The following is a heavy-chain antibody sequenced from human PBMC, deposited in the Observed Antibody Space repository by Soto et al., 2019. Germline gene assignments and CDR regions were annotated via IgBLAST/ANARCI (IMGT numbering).Heavy chain of an antibody. CDR1: GGTFSSYA. V-gene: IGHV1-69*06. Sequence: SVKVSCKASGGTFSSYAISWVRQAPGQGLEWMGGIIPIFGTANYAQKFQGRVTITADKSTSTAYMELSSLRSEDTAVYYCASDRGSKDLDYWGQGTLVTVSS. CDR2: IIPIFGTA. J-gene: IGHJ4*02. CDR3: ASDRGSKDLDY.